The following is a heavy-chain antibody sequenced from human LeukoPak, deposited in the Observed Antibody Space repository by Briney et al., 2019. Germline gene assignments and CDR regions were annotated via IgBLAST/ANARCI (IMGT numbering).Heavy chain of an antibody. Sequence: PSETLSLTCTASGDSVSSRGYYWGWIRQPPGRGLEWIGSIYYSGITYYNPSLKSRVTLSVDTSKNQFSLKVNSMTAADTAVYYCARDVRSGSYSDFWGQGTLVTVSS. J-gene: IGHJ4*02. CDR3: ARDVRSGSYSDF. CDR1: GDSVSSRGYY. V-gene: IGHV4-39*07. D-gene: IGHD1-26*01. CDR2: IYYSGIT.